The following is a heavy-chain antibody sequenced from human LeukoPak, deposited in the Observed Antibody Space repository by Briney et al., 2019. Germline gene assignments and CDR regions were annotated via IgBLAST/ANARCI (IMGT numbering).Heavy chain of an antibody. J-gene: IGHJ4*02. Sequence: MSSETLSLTCTVSGGSISSGGYYWSWIRQHPGKGLEWIGYIYYSGSTYYNPSLKSRVTISVDTSKNQFSLKLSSVTAADTAVYYCARVNYYDSSGYYTFDYWGQGTLVTVSS. CDR1: GGSISSGGYY. V-gene: IGHV4-31*03. CDR2: IYYSGST. D-gene: IGHD3-22*01. CDR3: ARVNYYDSSGYYTFDY.